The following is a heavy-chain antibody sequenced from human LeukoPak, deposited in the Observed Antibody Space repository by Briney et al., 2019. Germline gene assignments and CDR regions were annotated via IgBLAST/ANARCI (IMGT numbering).Heavy chain of an antibody. V-gene: IGHV3-30*18. Sequence: PGRSLRLSCAASGFTFSSYGMHWVRQAPGKGLEWVAVISYDGSNKYYADSVKGRFTISRDNSKNTLYLQMNSLRAEDTAVYYCAKASGYFDYWGQGTLVTVSS. CDR3: AKASGYFDY. CDR1: GFTFSSYG. CDR2: ISYDGSNK. J-gene: IGHJ4*02. D-gene: IGHD3-10*01.